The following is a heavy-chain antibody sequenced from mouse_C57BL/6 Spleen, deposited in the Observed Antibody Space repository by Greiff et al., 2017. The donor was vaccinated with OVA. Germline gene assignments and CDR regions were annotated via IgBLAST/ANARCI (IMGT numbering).Heavy chain of an antibody. V-gene: IGHV1-26*01. J-gene: IGHJ3*01. D-gene: IGHD1-1*01. CDR3: ARSEYYGSSSFAY. CDR1: GYTFTDYY. CDR2: INPNNGGT. Sequence: EVQLQQSGPELVKPGASVKISCKASGYTFTDYYMNWVKQSPGKSLEWIGDINPNNGGTSYNQKFKGKATLTVDKSSSTAYMELRRSTSEDSAVYDSARSEYYGSSSFAYWGQGTLVTVSA.